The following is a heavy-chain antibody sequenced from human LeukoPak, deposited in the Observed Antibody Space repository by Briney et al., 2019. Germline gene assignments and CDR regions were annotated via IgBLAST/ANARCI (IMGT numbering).Heavy chain of an antibody. V-gene: IGHV4-59*01. CDR3: ARGSAAGLRVYFDY. CDR1: GGSISSYH. D-gene: IGHD6-13*01. CDR2: IYYSGST. J-gene: IGHJ4*02. Sequence: SETLSLTCTVSGGSISSYHWTWIRQPPRKGMEWIGYIYYSGSTNYNPSLKSRVTILVDTSKNQFSLKLSSVTAADTAVYYCARGSAAGLRVYFDYWGQGTLVTVSS.